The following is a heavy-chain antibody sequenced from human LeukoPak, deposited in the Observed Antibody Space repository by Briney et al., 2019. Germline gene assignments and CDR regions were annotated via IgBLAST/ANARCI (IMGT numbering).Heavy chain of an antibody. CDR2: ISGRDDTTYYTDSPEGST. V-gene: IGHV3-23*01. CDR3: AKDQYYDSSGYPKFDY. D-gene: IGHD3-22*01. Sequence: LGGSLRLSCEASGFTFLNYAMSWVRQAPGKGLQWVSGISGRDDTTYYTDSPEGSTYYTNSAEGRFTISRDNSKNTVYLQIDSLGVEDTAVYYCAKDQYYDSSGYPKFDYWGQGTLVTVSS. CDR1: GFTFLNYA. J-gene: IGHJ4*02.